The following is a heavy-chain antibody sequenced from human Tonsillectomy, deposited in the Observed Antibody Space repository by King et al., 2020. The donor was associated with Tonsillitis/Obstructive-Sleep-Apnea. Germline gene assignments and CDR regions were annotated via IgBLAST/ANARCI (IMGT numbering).Heavy chain of an antibody. Sequence: LVESGGGLVKPGGSLRLSCAATGFTFSDYYMSWMRQDVGKGLEWVADMRRSSSYTNYVDSVKGRFTISRDNAKNSLYLQMNSLRAEDTAVYYCARAERPYYDFWSGYPYYFDYWGQGTLVTVSS. CDR3: ARAERPYYDFWSGYPYYFDY. J-gene: IGHJ4*02. CDR2: MRRSSSYT. D-gene: IGHD3-3*01. V-gene: IGHV3-11*05. CDR1: GFTFSDYY.